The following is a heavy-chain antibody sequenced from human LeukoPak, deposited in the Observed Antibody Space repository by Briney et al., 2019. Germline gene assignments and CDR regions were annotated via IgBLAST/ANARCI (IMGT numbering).Heavy chain of an antibody. CDR3: ARYRDVNYYYYGMDV. CDR1: GYTFTSYG. J-gene: IGHJ6*02. D-gene: IGHD3-16*02. CDR2: ISAYNGLT. Sequence: ASVKVSCKSSGYTFTSYGIIWVRQAPGQGLEWMGWISAYNGLTHYAQKLQGRVTMTTDTSTSTAYMELSSLRSEDTAVYYCARYRDVNYYYYGMDVWGQGTTVTVSS. V-gene: IGHV1-18*01.